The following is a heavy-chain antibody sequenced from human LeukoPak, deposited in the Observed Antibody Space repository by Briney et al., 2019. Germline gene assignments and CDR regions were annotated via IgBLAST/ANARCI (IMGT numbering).Heavy chain of an antibody. J-gene: IGHJ4*02. Sequence: SETLSLTCTVSGGSISSSSYYWGWIRQPPGKGLEWIGSIYYSGSTYYNPSLKSRVSISVDTSKNQFSLKLGSVTAADTAVYYCARDARVQKWFGELLKTTTYYFDYWGQGTLVTVSS. CDR1: GGSISSSSYY. D-gene: IGHD3-10*01. V-gene: IGHV4-39*07. CDR3: ARDARVQKWFGELLKTTTYYFDY. CDR2: IYYSGST.